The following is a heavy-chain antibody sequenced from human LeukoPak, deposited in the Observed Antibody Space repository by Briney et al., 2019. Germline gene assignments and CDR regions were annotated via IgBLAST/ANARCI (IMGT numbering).Heavy chain of an antibody. CDR2: INQDGSEK. CDR1: GFTFNTYW. CDR3: TTFYTRLTDY. J-gene: IGHJ4*02. D-gene: IGHD2/OR15-2a*01. V-gene: IGHV3-7*05. Sequence: GGSLRLSCAASGFTFNTYWMSWVRQAPGKGLEWLATINQDGSEKFYVDSVKGRFAISRDNAKNSLYLQMNSLRAEDTAVYYCTTFYTRLTDYWGQGTLVTVSS.